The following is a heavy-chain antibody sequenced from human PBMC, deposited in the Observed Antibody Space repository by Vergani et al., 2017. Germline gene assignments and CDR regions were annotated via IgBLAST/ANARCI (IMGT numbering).Heavy chain of an antibody. CDR3: TKGSRGYTGYFFDY. V-gene: IGHV3-23*04. Sequence: EVQLVESGGGLVKPGGSLRLSCAASGFTFSSYSMNWVRQAPGKGLEWVSSVSGSSATPYYADSVKGRFIISRDNSKNTLHLQMNSLRADDTAVYYCTKGSRGYTGYFFDYWGQGTLVTVSS. CDR2: VSGSSATP. J-gene: IGHJ4*02. D-gene: IGHD5-12*01. CDR1: GFTFSSYS.